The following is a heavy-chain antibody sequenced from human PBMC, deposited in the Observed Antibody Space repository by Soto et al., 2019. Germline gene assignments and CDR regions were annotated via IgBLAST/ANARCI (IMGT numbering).Heavy chain of an antibody. Sequence: PGGSLRLSCAASGFTSRSYGMHWVRPAPGKGLEWVSGVSGTGGSAYYADSVKGRFTISRDKSTNTLYLHMNSLRAEDTAVYYCARGSAYSDYDLEYWGQGTLVTVSS. D-gene: IGHD4-17*01. J-gene: IGHJ4*02. V-gene: IGHV3-23*01. CDR3: ARGSAYSDYDLEY. CDR2: VSGTGGSA. CDR1: GFTSRSYG.